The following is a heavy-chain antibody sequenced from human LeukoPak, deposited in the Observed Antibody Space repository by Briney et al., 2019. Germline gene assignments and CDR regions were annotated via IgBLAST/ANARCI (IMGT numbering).Heavy chain of an antibody. CDR3: ARASSGWYRSDY. D-gene: IGHD6-19*01. V-gene: IGHV4-59*01. J-gene: IGHJ4*02. CDR2: IYYSGST. CDR1: GGSFSNYY. Sequence: SETLSLTCTVSGGSFSNYYWSWIRQPPGKGLEWFGYIYYSGSTNYNPSLKSRVTISVDTSKNHFSLRLNSVIPADTAVYSCARASSGWYRSDYWGQGTLVTVSS.